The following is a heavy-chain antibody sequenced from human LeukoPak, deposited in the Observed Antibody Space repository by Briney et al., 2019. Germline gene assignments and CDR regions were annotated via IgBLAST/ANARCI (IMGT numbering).Heavy chain of an antibody. CDR2: IYYSGST. D-gene: IGHD3-10*01. J-gene: IGHJ5*02. CDR3: ARREYYGSGFDP. Sequence: SETLSLTCAVYGGSFRGYYWSWIRQPPGKGLEWIGYIYYSGSTNYNPSLKSRVTISVDTSKNQFSLKLSSVTAADTAVYYCARREYYGSGFDPWGQGTLVTVSS. V-gene: IGHV4-59*08. CDR1: GGSFRGYY.